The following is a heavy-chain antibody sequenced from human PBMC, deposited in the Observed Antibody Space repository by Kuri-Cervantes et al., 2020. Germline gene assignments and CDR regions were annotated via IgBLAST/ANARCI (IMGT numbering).Heavy chain of an antibody. Sequence: GESLKISCAASGFTFSSYWMHWVRQVPGKGLVYVSRINSDGSSTSYVDSVKGRFTISRDNAKNTLYLQMNSLRAEDTALYYCAKVLSGYGYYYYAMDVWGQGTTVTVSS. CDR1: GFTFSSYW. CDR2: INSDGSST. J-gene: IGHJ6*02. D-gene: IGHD3-22*01. CDR3: AKVLSGYGYYYYAMDV. V-gene: IGHV3-74*01.